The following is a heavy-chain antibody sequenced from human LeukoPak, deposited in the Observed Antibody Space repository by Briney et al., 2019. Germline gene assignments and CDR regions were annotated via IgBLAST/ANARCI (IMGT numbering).Heavy chain of an antibody. CDR2: TNPNSDNT. V-gene: IGHV1-8*01. J-gene: IGHJ6*02. Sequence: ASVKVSCKAPGYTFTSYGINWVRQATGQGLEWMGWTNPNSDNTGYAQKFQGRVTMTRNTSISTAYMELSSLRSEEPAVYYCARAGEYDSSRYYLFYYYGMDVWGQGATVTVSS. D-gene: IGHD3-22*01. CDR3: ARAGEYDSSRYYLFYYYGMDV. CDR1: GYTFTSYG.